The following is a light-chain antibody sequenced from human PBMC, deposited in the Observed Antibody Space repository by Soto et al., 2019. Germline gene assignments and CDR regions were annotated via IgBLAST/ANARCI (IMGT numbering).Light chain of an antibody. CDR2: AAY. CDR3: LQEYEYPWT. Sequence: AIQMTQSPSSLSASVGDRVTITCRASQGIRNDLSWYQQKPGKAPKLLIYAAYTLQSEVPSRFSGRGSGTDFTLTISSLQPEDFATYYCLQEYEYPWTFGRGTKVEVK. CDR1: QGIRND. J-gene: IGKJ1*01. V-gene: IGKV1-6*01.